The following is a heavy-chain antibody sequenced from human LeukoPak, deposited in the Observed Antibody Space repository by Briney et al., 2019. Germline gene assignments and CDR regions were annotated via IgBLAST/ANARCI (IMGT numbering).Heavy chain of an antibody. D-gene: IGHD6-19*01. CDR3: ARDVPFIVVAGTKLPSYFDY. CDR1: GGSISSSSYY. Sequence: PSGTLSLTCTVSGGSISSSSYYWAWIRQPPGKGLEWIGSIYYSGGTYYNPPLKSRVTISVDTSKNQFSLKLSSVTAADTAVYYCARDVPFIVVAGTKLPSYFDYWGQGTLVTVSS. CDR2: IYYSGGT. J-gene: IGHJ4*02. V-gene: IGHV4-39*07.